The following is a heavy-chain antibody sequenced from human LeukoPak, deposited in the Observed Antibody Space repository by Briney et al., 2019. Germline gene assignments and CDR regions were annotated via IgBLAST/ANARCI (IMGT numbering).Heavy chain of an antibody. J-gene: IGHJ6*04. CDR1: GYTFTSYG. CDR3: ARAGLDIVVVPAASDYYYGMDV. Sequence: GASVKVSCKASGYTFTSYGISWVRQAPGRGLEWMGWISAYNGNTNYAQKLQGRVTMTTDTSTSTAYMELRSLRSDDTAVYYCARAGLDIVVVPAASDYYYGMDVWGKGTTVTVSS. V-gene: IGHV1-18*04. CDR2: ISAYNGNT. D-gene: IGHD2-2*01.